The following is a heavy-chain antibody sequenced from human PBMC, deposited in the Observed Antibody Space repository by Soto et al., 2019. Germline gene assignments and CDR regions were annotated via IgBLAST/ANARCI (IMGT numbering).Heavy chain of an antibody. Sequence: EVQLVESGGGLVQPGRSLRLSCAASGFSFDDYAMHWVRQAPGKGLEWVSGISWKRGSIGYADSVKGRFTISRDNAKNFLYLQMNSLRAEDTALYYCAKSTGGTANGMDVWGQGTTVTVSS. CDR3: AKSTGGTANGMDV. D-gene: IGHD2-8*02. J-gene: IGHJ6*02. CDR2: ISWKRGSI. CDR1: GFSFDDYA. V-gene: IGHV3-9*01.